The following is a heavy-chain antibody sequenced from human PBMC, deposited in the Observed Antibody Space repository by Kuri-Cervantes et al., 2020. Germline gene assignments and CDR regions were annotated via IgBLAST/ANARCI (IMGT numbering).Heavy chain of an antibody. D-gene: IGHD3-9*01. Sequence: SETLSLTCTVSGGSISSYYWSWIRQPPGKGLEWIGYIYYSGSTNYNPSLKSRVTISVDTSKNQFSLKLSSVTAADTAVYYCARDTTPTYYDILTGYSSVYYFDYWGQGTLVTVSS. CDR1: GGSISSYY. J-gene: IGHJ4*02. V-gene: IGHV4-59*12. CDR3: ARDTTPTYYDILTGYSSVYYFDY. CDR2: IYYSGST.